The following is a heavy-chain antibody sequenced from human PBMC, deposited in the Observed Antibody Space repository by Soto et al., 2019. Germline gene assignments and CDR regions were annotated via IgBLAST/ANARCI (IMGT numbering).Heavy chain of an antibody. Sequence: QVQLQESGPGLVKPSETLSLTCTVSGGSISSYYWSWIRQPPGKGLEWIGYIYYSGSTNYNPSLKSRVTISVDTSKNQFSLKLSSVTAADTAVYYCARDDYGGKGRGDYYYGMDVWGQGTTVTVSS. CDR3: ARDDYGGKGRGDYYYGMDV. V-gene: IGHV4-59*01. D-gene: IGHD4-17*01. J-gene: IGHJ6*02. CDR2: IYYSGST. CDR1: GGSISSYY.